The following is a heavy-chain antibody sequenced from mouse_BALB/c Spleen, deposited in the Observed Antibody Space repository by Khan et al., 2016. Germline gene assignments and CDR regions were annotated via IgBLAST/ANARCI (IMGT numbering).Heavy chain of an antibody. CDR3: ARTYGNYGYFDV. CDR1: GFTFSDYY. J-gene: IGHJ1*01. CDR2: ISDGGNYP. V-gene: IGHV5-4*02. Sequence: EVELVESGGDLVRPGGSLKLSCAASGFTFSDYYMYWIRQTPEKRLEWVATISDGGNYPYYPDSVKGRFTISTDNAKNNLYLQMSSLKSEDTAMYYCARTYGNYGYFDVWGAGTTVTVSS. D-gene: IGHD2-1*01.